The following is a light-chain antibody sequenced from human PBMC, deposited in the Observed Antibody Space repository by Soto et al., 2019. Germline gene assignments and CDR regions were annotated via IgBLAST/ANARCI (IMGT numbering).Light chain of an antibody. CDR3: QQYYSTPLT. CDR2: WAS. Sequence: DIVMTQSPDSLAVSLGERATINCKSSQSVLYSSNNKNYLAWYQQKPGQPPKLLIYWASTRESGVPDRFSGSGSGTEFTLPISSLQADDVALYYCQQYYSTPLTFGGRTKVEIK. J-gene: IGKJ4*01. CDR1: QSVLYSSNNKNY. V-gene: IGKV4-1*01.